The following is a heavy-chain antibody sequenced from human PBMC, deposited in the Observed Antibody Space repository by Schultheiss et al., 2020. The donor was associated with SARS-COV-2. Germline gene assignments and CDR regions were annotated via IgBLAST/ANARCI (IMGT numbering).Heavy chain of an antibody. D-gene: IGHD6-19*01. J-gene: IGHJ4*02. CDR1: GFTFGDYA. V-gene: IGHV3-49*04. CDR2: FRSKAYGGTT. Sequence: GGSLRLSCTASGFTFGDYAMSWVRQAPGKGLEWVGFFRSKAYGGTTEYAASVKGRFTISRDDSKSIAYLQMNSLKTEDTAVYYCTRYSSGWLSRHFDYWGQGTLVTVSS. CDR3: TRYSSGWLSRHFDY.